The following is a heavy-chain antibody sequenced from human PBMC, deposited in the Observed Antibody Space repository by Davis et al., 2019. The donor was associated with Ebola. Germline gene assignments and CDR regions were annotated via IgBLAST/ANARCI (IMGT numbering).Heavy chain of an antibody. CDR1: GDSVSSNSGA. CDR2: TYYRSKWYK. CDR3: ARGGHCSGGSCYPPPLYY. V-gene: IGHV6-1*01. J-gene: IGHJ4*02. Sequence: HSQTPSLTCAISGDSVSSNSGAWNWIRQSPSRGLEWLGRTYYRSKWYKDYAVSVKSRITINLDTSKNQFSLQLNSVTPEDTAVYYCARGGHCSGGSCYPPPLYYWRQGTLVTVSS. D-gene: IGHD2-15*01.